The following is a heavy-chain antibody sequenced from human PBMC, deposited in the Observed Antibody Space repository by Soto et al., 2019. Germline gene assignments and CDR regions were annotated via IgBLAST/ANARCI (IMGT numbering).Heavy chain of an antibody. CDR3: GRINSGRFFFDN. CDR1: GFTFSDHY. CDR2: TRDKANNHAT. Sequence: EVQLVESGGNVVQPGGSLRLSCAVSGFTFSDHYMDWVRQAPGKGLEWIGRTRDKANNHATEYAASVKGRFTISRDDSTNSLHLQMSGLKTEDPAVYYCGRINSGRFFFDNWGQGTLVTVSS. V-gene: IGHV3-72*01. D-gene: IGHD1-26*01. J-gene: IGHJ4*02.